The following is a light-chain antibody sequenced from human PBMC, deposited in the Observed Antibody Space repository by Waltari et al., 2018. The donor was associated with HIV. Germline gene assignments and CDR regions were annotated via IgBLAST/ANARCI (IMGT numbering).Light chain of an antibody. CDR1: SSDVGGYKY. CDR2: DVT. V-gene: IGLV2-11*01. J-gene: IGLJ1*01. CDR3: CSYAGNNTFGYV. Sequence: QSALTQPRSVSGSPGQSDTISCTGTSSDVGGYKYFSWYQQYPGKAPKLMIYDVTKRPSGVPNRFSGSKSGNTASLTISGLQAEDEADYYCCSYAGNNTFGYVFGTGTKVTVL.